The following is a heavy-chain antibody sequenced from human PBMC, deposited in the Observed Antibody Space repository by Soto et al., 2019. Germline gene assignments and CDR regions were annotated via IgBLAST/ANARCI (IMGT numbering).Heavy chain of an antibody. J-gene: IGHJ5*02. CDR3: ARGRYYGP. Sequence: QVQLQQWGAGLLKPSETLSLTCAVYGGSFSGYYWSWIRQPPGKGLEWIGEINHSGSTNYNPSLKSRVTISVDTSKTQFSLKLSSVTAADTAVYYCARGRYYGPWGQGTLVTVSS. D-gene: IGHD3-10*01. CDR1: GGSFSGYY. CDR2: INHSGST. V-gene: IGHV4-34*01.